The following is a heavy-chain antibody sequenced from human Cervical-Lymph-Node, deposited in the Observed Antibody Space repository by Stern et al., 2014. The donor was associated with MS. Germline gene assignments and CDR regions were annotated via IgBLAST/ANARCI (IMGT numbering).Heavy chain of an antibody. Sequence: VQLVESGGGVVQPGTSLRLSCAASGFTFSSYGMPWVRQAPGKGLEWVGLAWYDGSTAYYTNSVKGRFTISRDNSKNTLSLQMNSLTAEDTAVYYCARGHIPYAYNYLFDYWGQGTLVTVSS. CDR3: ARGHIPYAYNYLFDY. J-gene: IGHJ4*02. CDR1: GFTFSSYG. CDR2: AWYDGSTA. D-gene: IGHD5-24*01. V-gene: IGHV3-33*01.